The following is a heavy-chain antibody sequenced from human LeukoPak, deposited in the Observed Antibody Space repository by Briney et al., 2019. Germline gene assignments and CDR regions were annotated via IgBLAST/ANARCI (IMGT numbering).Heavy chain of an antibody. CDR2: ISYDGSNK. J-gene: IGHJ4*02. Sequence: PGGSPRLSCAASGFTFSSYAMHWVRQAPGKGLEWVAVISYDGSNKYYADSVKGRFTISRDNSKNTLYLQMNSLRAEDTAVYYCARGSVAVAGILGLCSYWGQGTLVTVSS. CDR1: GFTFSSYA. CDR3: ARGSVAVAGILGLCSY. V-gene: IGHV3-30-3*01. D-gene: IGHD6-19*01.